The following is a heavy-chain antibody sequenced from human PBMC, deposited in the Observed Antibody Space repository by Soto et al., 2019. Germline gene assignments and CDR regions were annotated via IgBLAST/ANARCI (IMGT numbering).Heavy chain of an antibody. J-gene: IGHJ4*02. CDR2: INLSGGT. CDR3: ARGRRSTGVGY. D-gene: IGHD4-17*01. CDR1: GGSFSGYY. Sequence: QVQLQQWGAGLLKPSETLSLTCGVYGGSFSGYYWSWIRQPPGKGLEWIGEINLSGGTNHNPLLKSRVNMSVDTSKHQFSLKLSSVTAADTAMYYCARGRRSTGVGYWGEGTLVTVSS. V-gene: IGHV4-34*02.